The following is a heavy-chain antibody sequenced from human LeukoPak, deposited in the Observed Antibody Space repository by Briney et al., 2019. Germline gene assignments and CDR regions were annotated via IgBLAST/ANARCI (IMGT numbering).Heavy chain of an antibody. CDR1: GYTLTELS. D-gene: IGHD3-10*01. J-gene: IGHJ4*02. V-gene: IGHV1-24*01. Sequence: ASVKVSCKVSGYTLTELSMHWVRQAPGKGLEWMGGFDPEDGETIYAQKFQGRVTMTEDTSTDTAYMELSSLRSEDTAVYYCATPGIYYGSGSYGFDYWGQGTLVTVSS. CDR3: ATPGIYYGSGSYGFDY. CDR2: FDPEDGET.